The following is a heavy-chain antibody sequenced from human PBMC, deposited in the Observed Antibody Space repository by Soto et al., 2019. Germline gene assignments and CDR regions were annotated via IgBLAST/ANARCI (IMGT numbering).Heavy chain of an antibody. D-gene: IGHD3-22*01. CDR2: IYYSGST. CDR1: GGSVSSSRYD. CDR3: ARNDYYYDSSGYYGWYFDI. Sequence: ETLALPFTVSGGSVSSSRYDWGWIRQPPGKVLEWIVSIYYSGSTYYNPSLKSRVTISVDTSKNQFSLKLSSVTAADTAVYYCARNDYYYDSSGYYGWYFDIWGRATLVTLSS. V-gene: IGHV4-39*01. J-gene: IGHJ2*01.